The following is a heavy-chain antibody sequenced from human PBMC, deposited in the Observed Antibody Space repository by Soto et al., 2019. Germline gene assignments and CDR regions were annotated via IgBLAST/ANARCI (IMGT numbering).Heavy chain of an antibody. V-gene: IGHV4-34*01. D-gene: IGHD5-18*01. CDR3: ARARGGGYSYGRTYYYYYGMDV. CDR1: GGSFSGYY. J-gene: IGHJ6*02. Sequence: SETLSLTCAVYGGSFSGYYWSWIRQPPGKGLEWIGEINHSGSTNYNPSLKSRVTISVDTSKNQFSLKLSSVTAADTAVYYCARARGGGYSYGRTYYYYYGMDVWRQGTTITVSS. CDR2: INHSGST.